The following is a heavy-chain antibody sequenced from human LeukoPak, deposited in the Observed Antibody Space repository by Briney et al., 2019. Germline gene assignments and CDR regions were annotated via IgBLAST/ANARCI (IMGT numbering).Heavy chain of an antibody. CDR3: TRLTPYYHFWSGYYHDAFDI. V-gene: IGHV4-34*01. Sequence: SETLSLTCAVYGGSFSGYYWSWIRQPPGKGLEWMGEINHSGSTNYNPSLKSRVTILVGTSKNQFSLKPRCVTGADPAVYYCTRLTPYYHFWSGYYHDAFDIWGQGTMVTVSS. CDR1: GGSFSGYY. J-gene: IGHJ3*02. CDR2: INHSGST. D-gene: IGHD3-3*01.